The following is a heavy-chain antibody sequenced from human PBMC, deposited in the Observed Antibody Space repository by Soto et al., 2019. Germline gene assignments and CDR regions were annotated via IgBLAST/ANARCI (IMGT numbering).Heavy chain of an antibody. CDR2: MYSSGNT. J-gene: IGHJ4*02. CDR3: ARDSQWVLQDYFDY. CDR1: GGSISSYF. D-gene: IGHD1-26*01. V-gene: IGHV4-4*07. Sequence: PSETLSLTCTISGGSISSYFWTWVRQPAGKGLEWIGRMYSSGNTNYNPSLKSRVTMSIDRSRNQFSLELSSVTAADTAVYYCARDSQWVLQDYFDYWGQGTMATVSS.